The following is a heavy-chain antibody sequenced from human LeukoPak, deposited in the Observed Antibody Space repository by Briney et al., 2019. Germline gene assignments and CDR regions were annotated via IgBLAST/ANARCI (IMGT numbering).Heavy chain of an antibody. V-gene: IGHV3-11*01. J-gene: IGHJ4*02. CDR1: GFTFSNYY. D-gene: IGHD3-16*01. Sequence: GGSLRLSCAASGFTFSNYYFSWVRQAPGKGLEWVSYISNSGNTIKEADSVKGRFTISRDNAQNSLFLQMKSLRAEDTAVYYCARYRVITNDYFDSWGQGTLVTVSS. CDR2: ISNSGNTI. CDR3: ARYRVITNDYFDS.